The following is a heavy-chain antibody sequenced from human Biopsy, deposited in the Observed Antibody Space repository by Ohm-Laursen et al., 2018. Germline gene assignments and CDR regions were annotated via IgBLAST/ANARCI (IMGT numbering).Heavy chain of an antibody. CDR2: IYITGET. J-gene: IGHJ5*02. V-gene: IGHV4-4*07. Sequence: TLSLTCTVSGGYISHYYWTWIRQPAGQGLEWIGRIYITGETDYNPSLKSRVTMSVDSSKKQFSLKLKSVTAADTAIYYCARAPPLIRGVVESWFDPWGQGSLATVSS. CDR3: ARAPPLIRGVVESWFDP. D-gene: IGHD3-10*01. CDR1: GGYISHYY.